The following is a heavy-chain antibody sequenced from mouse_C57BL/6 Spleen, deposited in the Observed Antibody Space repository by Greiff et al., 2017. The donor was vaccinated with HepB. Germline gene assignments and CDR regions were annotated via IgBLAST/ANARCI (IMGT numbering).Heavy chain of an antibody. Sequence: DVQLQESGPGMVKPSQSLSLTCTVTGYSITSGYDWHWIRHFPGNKLEWMGYISYSGSTNYNPSLKSRISITHDTSKNHFFLKLNSVTTEDTATYYCARGWDGGYFDVWGTGTTVTVSS. D-gene: IGHD4-1*01. CDR2: ISYSGST. CDR1: GYSITSGYD. CDR3: ARGWDGGYFDV. J-gene: IGHJ1*03. V-gene: IGHV3-1*01.